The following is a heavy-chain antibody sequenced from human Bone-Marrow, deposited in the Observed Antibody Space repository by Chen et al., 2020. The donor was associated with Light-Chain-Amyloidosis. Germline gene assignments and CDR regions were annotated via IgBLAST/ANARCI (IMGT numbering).Heavy chain of an antibody. Sequence: QSGPEVKKPGESLKISCKGSGYTFPNYWIGWVRQMPGKGLEWMGVIYPDDSDARYSPSFEGQVTIXADXSXXXXXXXXXXXXAXDTAMYYCARRRDGYNFDYWGQGTLVTVSS. CDR2: IYPDDSDA. CDR1: GYTFPNYW. D-gene: IGHD2-21*01. CDR3: ARRRDGYNFDY. V-gene: IGHV5-51*01. J-gene: IGHJ4*02.